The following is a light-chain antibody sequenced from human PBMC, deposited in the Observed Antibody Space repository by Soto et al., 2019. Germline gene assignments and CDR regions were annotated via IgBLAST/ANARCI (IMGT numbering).Light chain of an antibody. Sequence: EIVMMQSPATLSVSPGERATLSCRASKSVSSNFAWYQQKPGQAPRLLIDGASTRATGIPARFSGSGSGTEFTLSISSLQAEDFAVYYCQQYNNWPRTFGQGTKVEI. V-gene: IGKV3-15*01. CDR2: GAS. CDR1: KSVSSN. J-gene: IGKJ1*01. CDR3: QQYNNWPRT.